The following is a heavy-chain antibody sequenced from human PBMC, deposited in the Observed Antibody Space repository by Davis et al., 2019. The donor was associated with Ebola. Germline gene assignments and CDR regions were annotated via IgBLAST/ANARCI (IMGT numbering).Heavy chain of an antibody. Sequence: GESLKISCAASGFTFNSYAMSWVRQAPGKGLEWVSAMSGSALSTYYADSVKGRFTVSRDNSKNTMYLQMNSLRLEDTAVYYCAKDPTGHGSGNDYWGRGTLVTVSS. D-gene: IGHD1-1*01. J-gene: IGHJ4*02. CDR3: AKDPTGHGSGNDY. V-gene: IGHV3-23*01. CDR2: MSGSALST. CDR1: GFTFNSYA.